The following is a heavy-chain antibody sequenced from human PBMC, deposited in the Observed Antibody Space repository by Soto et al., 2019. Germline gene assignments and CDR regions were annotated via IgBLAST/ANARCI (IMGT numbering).Heavy chain of an antibody. V-gene: IGHV4-34*01. CDR1: GGSFSGYY. CDR2: INHSGST. J-gene: IGHJ6*03. CDR3: ARVLGNIVVVPAAILSDYYYYMDV. D-gene: IGHD2-2*01. Sequence: SETLSLTCAVYGGSFSGYYWSWIRQPPGKGLEWIGEINHSGSTNYNPSLKSRVTISVDTSKNQFSLKLSSVTAADTAVYYCARVLGNIVVVPAAILSDYYYYMDVWGKGTTVTVSS.